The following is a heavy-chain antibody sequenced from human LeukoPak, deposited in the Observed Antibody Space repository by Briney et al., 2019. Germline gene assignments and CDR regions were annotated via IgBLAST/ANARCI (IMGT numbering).Heavy chain of an antibody. J-gene: IGHJ3*02. CDR1: GGTFSSYA. CDR3: ATTHSYESSGYYGPSGFHAFDI. Sequence: SVKVSCKASGGTFSSYAISWVRQAPGQGLEWMGRIIPIFGTANYAQKFQGRVTITTDESTSTAYMELSSLRSEDTAVYHCATTHSYESSGYYGPSGFHAFDIWGQGTMVTVSS. D-gene: IGHD3-22*01. CDR2: IIPIFGTA. V-gene: IGHV1-69*05.